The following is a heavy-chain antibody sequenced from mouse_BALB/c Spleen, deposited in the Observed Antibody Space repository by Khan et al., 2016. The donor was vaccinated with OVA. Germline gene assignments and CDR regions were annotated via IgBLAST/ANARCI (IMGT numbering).Heavy chain of an antibody. CDR2: IWSDGST. V-gene: IGHV2-6-1*01. CDR1: GFSLTNYG. D-gene: IGHD2-10*01. Sequence: QVQLKQSGPGLVAPSQSLSITCTISGFSLTNYGVNWVRQPPGKGLEWLVVIWSDGSTTYNSPLKSRLTISKDNSKSQVFLKMNSLQTDDTAMYFCARQPYYHYNIMDYWGQGTSVTVSS. J-gene: IGHJ4*01. CDR3: ARQPYYHYNIMDY.